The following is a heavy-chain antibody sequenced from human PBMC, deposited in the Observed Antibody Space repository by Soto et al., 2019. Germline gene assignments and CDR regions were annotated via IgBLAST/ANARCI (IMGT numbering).Heavy chain of an antibody. J-gene: IGHJ6*03. V-gene: IGHV4-34*01. D-gene: IGHD5-12*01. Sequence: ETLSLTCAVYGGSFSGYYWNWIRQPPGKGLEWIGEIDHSGSTKYNPSLKSRVTISVDTSKNQFSLKVSSVTAADTAVYYCARDLGLRSAGDLYYYYMDVWGKGTTVTVSS. CDR2: IDHSGST. CDR1: GGSFSGYY. CDR3: ARDLGLRSAGDLYYYYMDV.